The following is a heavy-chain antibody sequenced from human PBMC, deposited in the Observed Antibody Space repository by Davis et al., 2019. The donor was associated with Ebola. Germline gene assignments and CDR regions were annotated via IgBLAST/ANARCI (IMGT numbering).Heavy chain of an antibody. J-gene: IGHJ4*02. CDR2: IYYSGST. CDR1: GGSISSGGYY. CDR3: ARAKRRIVVVVAATLYGHQFDY. D-gene: IGHD2-15*01. V-gene: IGHV4-31*03. Sequence: SETLSLTCTVSGGSISSGGYYWSWIRQHPGKGLEWIGYIYYSGSTYYNPSLKSRVTISVDTSKNQFSLKLSSVTAADTAVYYCARAKRRIVVVVAATLYGHQFDYWGQGTLVTVSS.